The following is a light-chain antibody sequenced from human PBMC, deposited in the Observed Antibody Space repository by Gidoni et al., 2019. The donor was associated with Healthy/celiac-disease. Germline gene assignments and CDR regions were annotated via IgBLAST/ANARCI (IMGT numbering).Light chain of an antibody. Sequence: IVFTHSPATLSLSPGERATLSCRASQSVSSYLAWYQQKPGQAPRLLIYDASNRATGIPARFSGSGSGTDFTLTISSLEPEDFAVYDCQQRSNWPPVWTFGQGTKVEIK. CDR2: DAS. V-gene: IGKV3-11*01. J-gene: IGKJ1*01. CDR1: QSVSSY. CDR3: QQRSNWPPVWT.